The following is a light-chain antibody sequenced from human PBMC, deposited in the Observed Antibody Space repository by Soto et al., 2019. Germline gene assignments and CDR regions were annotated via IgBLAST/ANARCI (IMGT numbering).Light chain of an antibody. CDR2: GAS. V-gene: IGKV3-20*01. J-gene: IGKJ1*01. CDR3: QQYGSSPT. CDR1: QSVSSSY. Sequence: EIVWTQSPGTLSLSPGERATLSCRASQSVSSSYLAWYQQKPGQAPPLLIYGASSRATGITDRFSGSGAGTDFTLTISRLEPEDFSVYYCQQYGSSPTFGQGTKVEIK.